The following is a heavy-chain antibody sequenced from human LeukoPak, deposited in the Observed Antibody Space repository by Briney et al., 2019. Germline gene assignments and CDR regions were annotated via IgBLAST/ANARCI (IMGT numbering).Heavy chain of an antibody. J-gene: IGHJ6*03. V-gene: IGHV3-30*04. Sequence: GGSLRLSCAASGFTFSSYAMHWVRQAPGKGLEWVAVISYDGSNKYYADSVKGRFTISRDNSKNTLYLQMNSLRAEDTAVYYCARCGYSYGCYYYYMDVWGKGTAVTVSS. D-gene: IGHD5-18*01. CDR3: ARCGYSYGCYYYYMDV. CDR2: ISYDGSNK. CDR1: GFTFSSYA.